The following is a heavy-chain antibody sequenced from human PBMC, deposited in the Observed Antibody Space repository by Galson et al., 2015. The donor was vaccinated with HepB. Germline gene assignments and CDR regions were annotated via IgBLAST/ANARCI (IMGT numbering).Heavy chain of an antibody. Sequence: SLRLSCAASGFTFDDYAMHWVRQAPGKGLEWVSGISWNSGSIGYADSVRGRFTISRDNAKNSLYLQMNSLRAEDTALYYCAKQSQNYLDGFDIWGQGTMVTVSS. CDR3: AKQSQNYLDGFDI. CDR2: ISWNSGSI. J-gene: IGHJ3*02. CDR1: GFTFDDYA. V-gene: IGHV3-9*01. D-gene: IGHD1-7*01.